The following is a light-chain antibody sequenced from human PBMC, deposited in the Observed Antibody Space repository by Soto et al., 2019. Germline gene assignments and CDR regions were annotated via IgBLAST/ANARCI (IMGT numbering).Light chain of an antibody. J-gene: IGKJ1*01. CDR1: QSVGNNY. CDR2: GAL. V-gene: IGKV3-20*01. CDR3: QQYATSPWT. Sequence: EIVLTQSPATLSSFPGDRVTLSCRASQSVGNNYLAWYQQKPGKAPRLLIFGALSRATGIPDRFSGSGSGTDFTLTISRLEPEDFAVYYCQQYATSPWTFGQGTKV.